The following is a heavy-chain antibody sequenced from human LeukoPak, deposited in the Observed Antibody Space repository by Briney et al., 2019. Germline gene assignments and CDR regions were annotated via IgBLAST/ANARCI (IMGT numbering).Heavy chain of an antibody. CDR1: GGTFSSYA. D-gene: IGHD6-19*01. V-gene: IGHV1-69*04. CDR2: IIPILGIA. Sequence: GSSVKVSCKASGGTFSSYAISWVRQAPGQGLEWMGRIIPILGIANYAQKFQGRVTLTEDTSTDTAYMELSSLRSEDTAVYYCATAVAGTRWEVDYWGQGTLVTVSS. CDR3: ATAVAGTRWEVDY. J-gene: IGHJ4*02.